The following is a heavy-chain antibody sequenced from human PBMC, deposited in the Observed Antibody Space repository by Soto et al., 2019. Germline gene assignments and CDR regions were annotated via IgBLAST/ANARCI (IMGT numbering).Heavy chain of an antibody. Sequence: ASVKVSCKASGYTFTSYAMHWVRQAPGQRLEWMGWISPYNDNTNYAQKLRGRVTMTRDTSTSTVYLELRSLKSDDTAVYYCARGGYYDNTWGKLSHYGLDVWGQGTSVTVSS. V-gene: IGHV1-3*01. CDR2: ISPYNDNT. CDR1: GYTFTSYA. CDR3: ARGGYYDNTWGKLSHYGLDV. J-gene: IGHJ6*02. D-gene: IGHD3-16*01.